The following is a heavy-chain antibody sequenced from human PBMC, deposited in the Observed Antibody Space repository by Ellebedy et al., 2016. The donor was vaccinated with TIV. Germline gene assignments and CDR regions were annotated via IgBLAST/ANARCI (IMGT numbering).Heavy chain of an antibody. CDR3: ATSPAMATRIDH. Sequence: MPSETLSLTCSVSAGSILRSSSYYWGWIRQPPGKGLEWIGSFYSSGDTYYKPSLKSRVTISVDTSKNQFSLELSSVTAADTAVYYCATSPAMATRIDHWGRGTLVTVSS. D-gene: IGHD5-24*01. J-gene: IGHJ5*02. V-gene: IGHV4-39*01. CDR1: AGSILRSSSYY. CDR2: FYSSGDT.